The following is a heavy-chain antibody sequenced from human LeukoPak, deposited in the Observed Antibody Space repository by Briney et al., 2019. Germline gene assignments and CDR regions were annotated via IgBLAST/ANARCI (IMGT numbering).Heavy chain of an antibody. Sequence: GASVKVSCKASGYTSTSYGISWVRQAPGQGLEWMGWISAYNGNTNYAQNLQGRVTMTTDTSTSTAYMEPRSLRSDDTAVYYCARDPEATVVTPVDYWGQGTLVTVSS. CDR3: ARDPEATVVTPVDY. V-gene: IGHV1-18*01. CDR1: GYTSTSYG. D-gene: IGHD4-23*01. CDR2: ISAYNGNT. J-gene: IGHJ4*02.